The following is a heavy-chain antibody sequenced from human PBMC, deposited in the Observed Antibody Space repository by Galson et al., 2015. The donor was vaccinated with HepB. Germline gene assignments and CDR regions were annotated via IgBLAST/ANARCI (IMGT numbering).Heavy chain of an antibody. D-gene: IGHD4-11*01. CDR2: IIPIFGTA. Sequence: SVKVSCKASGGTFSSYAISWVRQAPGQGLEWMGGIIPIFGTANYAQKFQGRVTITADESTSTAYMELSSLRSEDTAVYYCARESRIGSNYEGRYFDYWGQGTLVTVSS. J-gene: IGHJ4*02. CDR1: GGTFSSYA. CDR3: ARESRIGSNYEGRYFDY. V-gene: IGHV1-69*13.